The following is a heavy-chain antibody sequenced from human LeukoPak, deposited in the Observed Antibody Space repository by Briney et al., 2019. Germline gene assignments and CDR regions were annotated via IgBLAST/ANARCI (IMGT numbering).Heavy chain of an antibody. D-gene: IGHD4-11*01. Sequence: SETLSHTCTVSGYSISSGYYWGWIRQPPGKGLEWIGSIYHSGSTYYNPSLKSRVTISVDTSKNQFSLKLSSVTAADTAVYYCARERGDYSNYFFDYWGQGTLVTVSS. CDR3: ARERGDYSNYFFDY. CDR2: IYHSGST. V-gene: IGHV4-38-2*02. CDR1: GYSISSGYY. J-gene: IGHJ4*02.